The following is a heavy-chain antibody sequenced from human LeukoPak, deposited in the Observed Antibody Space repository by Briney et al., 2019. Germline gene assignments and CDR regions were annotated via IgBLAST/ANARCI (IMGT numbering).Heavy chain of an antibody. CDR3: ARPSAYGEDAFDV. J-gene: IGHJ3*01. D-gene: IGHD2-21*01. CDR2: IYPTDSDT. V-gene: IGHV5-51*01. CDR1: GYSFTNYW. Sequence: GESLKISCKGSGYSFTNYWIGWVRQMPGKGLEWMGIIYPTDSDTRYSPSFRGQVTFSADKSISTAYLQWSSLKASDTAMYYCARPSAYGEDAFDVWGQGTMVTVSS.